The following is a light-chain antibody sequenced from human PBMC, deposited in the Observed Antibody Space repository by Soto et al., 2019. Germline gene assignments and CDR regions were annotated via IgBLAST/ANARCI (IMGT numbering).Light chain of an antibody. J-gene: IGKJ1*01. CDR2: DAA. V-gene: IGKV3-20*01. Sequence: EIVLTQSPGTLSLFPGERATLSCRASQSVSDFLAWYQQKPGQAPRLLIYDAANRAPGIPARFSGSGSGTDFTLTISSLEPEDSAVYYCQQYGSSPWTFGHGTKVEIK. CDR3: QQYGSSPWT. CDR1: QSVSDF.